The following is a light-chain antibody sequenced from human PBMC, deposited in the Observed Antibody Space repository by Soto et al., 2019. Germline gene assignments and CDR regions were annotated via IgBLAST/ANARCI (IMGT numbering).Light chain of an antibody. CDR1: QSIANY. V-gene: IGKV1-39*01. J-gene: IGKJ4*01. CDR3: QQTYSAPPT. CDR2: SAS. Sequence: DFQMTQSPSSLSASVGDRVTIICRASQSIANYLNWYQQKPGKAPSLLIYSASTLQSGVPSRFSGSGSGTDFTLTFSSLQPEDFATYFCQQTYSAPPTFGGGTKVEIK.